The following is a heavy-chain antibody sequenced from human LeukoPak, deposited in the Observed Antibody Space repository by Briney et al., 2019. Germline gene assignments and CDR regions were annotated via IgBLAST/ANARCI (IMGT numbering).Heavy chain of an antibody. V-gene: IGHV3-30*04. Sequence: GGSLRLSCAASGFTFSSYAMHWVRQAPGKGLEWVAVISYDGSNKYYADSVKGRFTISRDNAKNSLYLQMNSLRAEDTAVYYCARDRGYSSSWYHYYYYGMDVWGQGTTVTVSS. J-gene: IGHJ6*02. D-gene: IGHD6-13*01. CDR2: ISYDGSNK. CDR1: GFTFSSYA. CDR3: ARDRGYSSSWYHYYYYGMDV.